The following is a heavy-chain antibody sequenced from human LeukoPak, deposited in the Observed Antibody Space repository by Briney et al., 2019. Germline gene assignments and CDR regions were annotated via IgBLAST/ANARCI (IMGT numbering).Heavy chain of an antibody. D-gene: IGHD3-22*01. Sequence: GASLRLSCAASGFTFSSYAMSWVRQAPGKGLEWVSAISGSGGSTYYADSVKGRFTISRDNSKNTLYLQMNSLRAEDTAVYYCAKDPTEYYDSSGYCYFDYWGQGTLVTVPS. V-gene: IGHV3-23*01. CDR3: AKDPTEYYDSSGYCYFDY. CDR2: ISGSGGST. CDR1: GFTFSSYA. J-gene: IGHJ4*02.